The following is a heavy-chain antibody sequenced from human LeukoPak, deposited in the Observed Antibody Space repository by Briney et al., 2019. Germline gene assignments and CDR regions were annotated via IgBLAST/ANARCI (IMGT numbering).Heavy chain of an antibody. CDR1: GGSISSYY. J-gene: IGHJ4*02. Sequence: RPSETLSLTCTVSGGSISSYYWSWIRQPPGKGLEWIGYIYYSGSTNYNPSLKSRVTISVDTSKNQFSLKLSSVTAADTAVYYCARDSVGLRGENIFDYWGQGTLVTVSS. CDR2: IYYSGST. D-gene: IGHD3-10*01. CDR3: ARDSVGLRGENIFDY. V-gene: IGHV4-59*01.